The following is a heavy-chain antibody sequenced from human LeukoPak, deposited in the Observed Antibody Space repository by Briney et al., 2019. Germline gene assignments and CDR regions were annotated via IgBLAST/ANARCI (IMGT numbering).Heavy chain of an antibody. V-gene: IGHV3-74*01. CDR2: INIDGSST. CDR3: ARADSRATVYVY. J-gene: IGHJ4*02. D-gene: IGHD2/OR15-2a*01. CDR1: RFTFSSYW. Sequence: GGSLRLSCAASRFTFSSYWMHWVRQAPGKGLLWVSRINIDGSSTSYADSVKGRFTISRDNAKNTLYLQMNSLRAEDTAVYYCARADSRATVYVYWGQGTLVTVSS.